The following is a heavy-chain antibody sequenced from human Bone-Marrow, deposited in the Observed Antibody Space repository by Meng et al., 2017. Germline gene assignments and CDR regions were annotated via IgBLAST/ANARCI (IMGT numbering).Heavy chain of an antibody. CDR1: GFTVSSNY. CDR2: IWYDGSNK. J-gene: IGHJ4*02. V-gene: IGHV3-33*08. Sequence: LKISCAAFGFTVSSNYMSWVRQAPGKGLEWVAVIWYDGSNKYYADSVKGRFTISRDKSKNTLYLQMNSLRAEDTAVYYCARDGTTRMDYWGQGTLVTVSS. CDR3: ARDGTTRMDY. D-gene: IGHD2-15*01.